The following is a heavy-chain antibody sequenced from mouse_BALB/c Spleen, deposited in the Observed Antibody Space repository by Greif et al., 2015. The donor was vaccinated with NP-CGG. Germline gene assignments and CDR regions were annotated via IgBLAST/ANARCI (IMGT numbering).Heavy chain of an antibody. V-gene: IGHV1-14*01. CDR2: INPYNDGT. CDR1: GYTFTSYV. Sequence: VQLQQSGPELVKPGASVKMSCKASGYTFTSYVMHWVKQKPGQGLEWIGYINPYNDGTKYNEKFKGKATLTSDKSSSTAYMELSRLTSEDSAVYYCARPLYDFPYAIDYWGQGTSVTVSS. CDR3: ARPLYDFPYAIDY. D-gene: IGHD2-4*01. J-gene: IGHJ4*01.